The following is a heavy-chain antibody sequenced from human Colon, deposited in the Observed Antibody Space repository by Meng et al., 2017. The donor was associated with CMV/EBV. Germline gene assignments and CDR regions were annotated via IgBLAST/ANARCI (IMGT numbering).Heavy chain of an antibody. D-gene: IGHD2-15*01. CDR1: DFRFSSYE. CDR2: ISGSGDSK. J-gene: IGHJ6*02. Sequence: SCTAFDFRFSSYEMNWVRQAPGKGLEWISYISGSGDSKYYAESVRGRFIISRDNAKNSLYLQMDSLTAEDTGVYFCARGSCSATRCHALDVWGQGTTVTVSS. V-gene: IGHV3-48*03. CDR3: ARGSCSATRCHALDV.